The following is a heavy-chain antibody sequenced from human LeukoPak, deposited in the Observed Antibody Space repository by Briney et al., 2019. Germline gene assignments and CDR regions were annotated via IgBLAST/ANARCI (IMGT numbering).Heavy chain of an antibody. CDR1: GFTFSDYY. J-gene: IGHJ4*02. CDR3: ARNLYYYDSSGYYYY. CDR2: ISSSGSTI. Sequence: GGSLRLSCAASGFTFSDYYMSWIRQAPGKGLEWVSYISSSGSTIYYADSVKGRFTISRDNAKNTLYLQMNSLRAEDTAVYYCARNLYYYDSSGYYYYWGQGTLVTVSS. V-gene: IGHV3-11*04. D-gene: IGHD3-22*01.